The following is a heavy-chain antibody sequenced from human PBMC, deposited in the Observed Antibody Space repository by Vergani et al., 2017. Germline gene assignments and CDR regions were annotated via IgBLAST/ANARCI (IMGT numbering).Heavy chain of an antibody. CDR3: ARPPYSGSTWFDP. CDR1: GFTFSSYN. D-gene: IGHD6-13*01. CDR2: ISSTSSYI. Sequence: EVQLLESGGGLAQPGGSLRLSCAASGFTFSSYNMNWVRQAPGKGLEWISSISSTSSYIYYADSVKGRFTISRDNAKNSLYLQMNSLRAEDTAAYYCARPPYSGSTWFDPWGQGTLVTVSS. V-gene: IGHV3-21*01. J-gene: IGHJ5*02.